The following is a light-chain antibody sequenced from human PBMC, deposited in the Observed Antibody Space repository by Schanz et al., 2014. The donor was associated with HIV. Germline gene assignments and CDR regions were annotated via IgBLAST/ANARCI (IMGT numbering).Light chain of an antibody. J-gene: IGLJ6*01. CDR2: GTD. CDR1: DSNPGSNP. CDR3: AAWDDTLKGYV. V-gene: IGLV1-44*01. Sequence: QSVLTQAPSESGTPGQRVTISCSGSDSNPGSNPENSPPPLPGAAPNLLIYGTDQRPSGVPDRVSGSRSGTSASLAISGLQSGDEADYYCAAWDDTLKGYVFGSGTKLTVL.